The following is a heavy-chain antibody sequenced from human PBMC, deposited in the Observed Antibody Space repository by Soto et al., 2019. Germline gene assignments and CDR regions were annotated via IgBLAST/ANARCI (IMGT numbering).Heavy chain of an antibody. CDR3: ARGDFESDYYYYGMDV. J-gene: IGHJ6*02. V-gene: IGHV3-30-3*01. CDR2: ISYDGSNK. Sequence: GGSLRLSCAASGCTFISYAMHWVRQAPGKGLEWVAVISYDGSNKYYADSVKGRFTISRDNSKNTLYLQMNSLRAEDTAVYYCARGDFESDYYYYGMDVWGQGTTVTVSS. CDR1: GCTFISYA. D-gene: IGHD2-21*02.